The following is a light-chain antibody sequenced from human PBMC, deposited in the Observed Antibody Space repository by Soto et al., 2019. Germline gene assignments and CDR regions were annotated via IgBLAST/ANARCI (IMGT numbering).Light chain of an antibody. CDR2: RAS. Sequence: IQMTQSPSTLSASVGDRVTITCRANQNINTWLAWYQQKPGKAPRILIYRASSLENGVPSRFGGRGSGTQFIFTISSLQPDNSATYYCQQYSSDSTFGQGTKVEIK. V-gene: IGKV1-5*03. CDR3: QQYSSDST. J-gene: IGKJ1*01. CDR1: QNINTW.